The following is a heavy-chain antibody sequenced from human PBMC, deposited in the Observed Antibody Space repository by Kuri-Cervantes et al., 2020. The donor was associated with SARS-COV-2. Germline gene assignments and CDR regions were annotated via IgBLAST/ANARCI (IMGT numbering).Heavy chain of an antibody. V-gene: IGHV3-30-3*01. J-gene: IGHJ4*02. D-gene: IGHD2-2*02. CDR2: ISYDGSNK. CDR1: GFTFSSYA. Sequence: GGSLRLSCAASGFTFSSYAMHWVRQAPGKGLEWAAVISYDGSNKYYADSVKGRFTVSRDNSKNTLYLQMNSLRAEDTAVYYCARDSCSSTSCYTVFFFDYWGQGTLVTVSS. CDR3: ARDSCSSTSCYTVFFFDY.